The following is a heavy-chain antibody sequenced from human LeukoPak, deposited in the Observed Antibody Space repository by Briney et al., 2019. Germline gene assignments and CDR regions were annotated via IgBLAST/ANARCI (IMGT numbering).Heavy chain of an antibody. J-gene: IGHJ4*02. CDR1: GGSISSYY. CDR3: ARAANYDFWSGYYHFDY. CDR2: IYYSGST. V-gene: IGHV4-59*01. Sequence: SETLSLTCTVSGGSISSYYWSWVRQPPGKGLEWIGYIYYSGSTNYNPSLKSRVSISVDTSKNQLSLKLSSVTAADTAVYYCARAANYDFWSGYYHFDYWGQGTLVTVSS. D-gene: IGHD3-3*01.